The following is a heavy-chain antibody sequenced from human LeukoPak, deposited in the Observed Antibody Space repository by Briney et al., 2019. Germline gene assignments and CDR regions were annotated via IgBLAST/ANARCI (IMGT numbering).Heavy chain of an antibody. V-gene: IGHV4-59*01. CDR1: GGSISSYY. Sequence: SETLSLTCTVSGGSISSYYWSWIRQPPGKGLEWIGYIYYSGSTNYNPSLKSRVTISVDTSKNQFSLKLGSVTAADTAVYYCARAGWGGYYFDYWGQGTLVTVSS. J-gene: IGHJ4*02. D-gene: IGHD3-16*01. CDR3: ARAGWGGYYFDY. CDR2: IYYSGST.